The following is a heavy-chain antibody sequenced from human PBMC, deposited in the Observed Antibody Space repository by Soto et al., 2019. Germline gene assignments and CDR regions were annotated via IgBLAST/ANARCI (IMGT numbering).Heavy chain of an antibody. CDR2: ISGSGGGA. CDR1: GFSFSNFA. D-gene: IGHD6-13*01. CDR3: AKEVRAAGMVVHDS. Sequence: EVQLLESGGDLVQPGGSLRLSCAGSGFSFSNFAMGWVRQAPGKGLEWVSSISGSGGGARYADSVKGRFTISRDNSRSTLFLQMNSLRVEDTAVYYCAKEVRAAGMVVHDSWGQGTLVTVSS. V-gene: IGHV3-23*01. J-gene: IGHJ5*01.